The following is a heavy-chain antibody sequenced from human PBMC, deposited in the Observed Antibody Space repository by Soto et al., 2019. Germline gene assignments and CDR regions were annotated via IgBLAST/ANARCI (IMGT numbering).Heavy chain of an antibody. V-gene: IGHV4-61*01. CDR2: FYSSGST. CDR1: GGSVTTGYFY. CDR3: ARYSAVYYDSSGHDYFDS. J-gene: IGHJ4*02. D-gene: IGHD3-22*01. Sequence: SETLSLTCTVSGGSVTTGYFYWTWIRRPPGKGLEGIGYFYSSGSTNYNPSLKSRVTISVDTSKNQLSLRLSSVTAADAAVYYCARYSAVYYDSSGHDYFDSWGQGTLVTVSS.